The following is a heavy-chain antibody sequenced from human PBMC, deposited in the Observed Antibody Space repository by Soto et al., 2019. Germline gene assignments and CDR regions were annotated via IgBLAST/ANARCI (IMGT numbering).Heavy chain of an antibody. CDR3: ARRIGYFISTSGNMRSYNWSDP. Sequence: ASETLSLTCTVSGGSISSISYYWGWIRQPPGKGLEWIGSIYYSGSTYYNPSLKSRVTISVDTSKNQFSLKLSSVTAADTAVYYCARRIGYFISTSGNMRSYNWSDPRGQGTLVTVS. CDR2: IYYSGST. D-gene: IGHD2-2*01. J-gene: IGHJ5*02. V-gene: IGHV4-39*01. CDR1: GGSISSISYY.